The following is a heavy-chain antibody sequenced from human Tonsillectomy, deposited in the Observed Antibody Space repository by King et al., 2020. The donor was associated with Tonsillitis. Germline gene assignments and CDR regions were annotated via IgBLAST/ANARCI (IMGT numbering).Heavy chain of an antibody. V-gene: IGHV4-59*01. D-gene: IGHD3-10*01. CDR3: AREGVWFGTAP. J-gene: IGHJ5*02. Sequence: QLQLQESGPGLVKPSETLSLTCTVSGGSISSYYWSWIRQPPGKGLEWIGYIYYSGSTNYNPSLKSRVTISVDTYKNQFSLKLSSVTAADTAVYYCAREGVWFGTAPWGQGTLVTVSS. CDR1: GGSISSYY. CDR2: IYYSGST.